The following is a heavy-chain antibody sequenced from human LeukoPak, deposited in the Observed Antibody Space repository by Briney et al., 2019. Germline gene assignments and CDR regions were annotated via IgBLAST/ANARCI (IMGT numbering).Heavy chain of an antibody. CDR1: GGSISSNSYY. D-gene: IGHD2-2*01. CDR2: MHYSGYT. Sequence: SETLSLTCTVSGGSISSNSYYWGWIRQPPGKGLEWIGTMHYSGYTFYNPSLKSRLTISVDTYKNQFSLKLSSVTAADTAVYYCASGGYQLLFYYYYYMDVWGKGTTVTVSS. CDR3: ASGGYQLLFYYYYYMDV. V-gene: IGHV4-39*07. J-gene: IGHJ6*03.